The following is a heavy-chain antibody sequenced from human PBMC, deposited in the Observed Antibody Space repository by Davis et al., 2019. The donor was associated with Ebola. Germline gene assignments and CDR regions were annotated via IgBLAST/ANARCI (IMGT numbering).Heavy chain of an antibody. CDR3: ARLPDADY. CDR2: INHSGST. CDR1: GGSFSGYY. J-gene: IGHJ4*02. Sequence: MPSETLSLTCAVYGGSFSGYYWSWIRQPPGKGLEWIGEINHSGSTNYNPSLKSRVTISVDTSKNQFSLKLSSVTAADTAVYYCARLPDADYWGQGTLVTVSS. V-gene: IGHV4-34*01.